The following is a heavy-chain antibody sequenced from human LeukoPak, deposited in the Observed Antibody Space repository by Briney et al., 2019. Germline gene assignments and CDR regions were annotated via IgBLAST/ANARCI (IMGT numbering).Heavy chain of an antibody. V-gene: IGHV3-72*01. CDR3: ARVGPRYYFDY. Sequence: PGGSLRLSCAASGFTFSDHYMDWVRQAPGMGLEWVGRIRKKANSYTTEYAASVKGRFTISRDDSKYSLYLQMNSLQTEDTAVYFCARVGPRYYFDYWGQGTLVTVSS. D-gene: IGHD3-9*01. J-gene: IGHJ4*02. CDR2: IRKKANSYTT. CDR1: GFTFSDHY.